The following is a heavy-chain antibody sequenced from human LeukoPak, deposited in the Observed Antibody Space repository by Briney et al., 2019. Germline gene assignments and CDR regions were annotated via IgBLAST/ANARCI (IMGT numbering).Heavy chain of an antibody. V-gene: IGHV4-59*01. J-gene: IGHJ4*02. CDR2: IYYSGST. Sequence: SETLSLTCTVFGGSISSYYWSWIRQPPGKGLEWIGYIYYSGSTNYNPSLKSRVTISVDTSKNQFSLKLSSVTAADTAVYYCARGRYYDSSGPFDYWGQGTLVTVSS. D-gene: IGHD3-22*01. CDR1: GGSISSYY. CDR3: ARGRYYDSSGPFDY.